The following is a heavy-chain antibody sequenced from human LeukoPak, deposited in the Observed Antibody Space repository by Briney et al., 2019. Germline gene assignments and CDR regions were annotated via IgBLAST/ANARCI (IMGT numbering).Heavy chain of an antibody. Sequence: ASVKVSCKASGGTFSSYAISWVRQAPGQGLEWMGGIIPIFGTANYAQKFQGRVTITADKSTSTAYMELSSLRSEDTAVYYCASRRSTGSRGAFDIWGQGTMVTVSS. J-gene: IGHJ3*02. CDR1: GGTFSSYA. V-gene: IGHV1-69*06. D-gene: IGHD3-10*01. CDR2: IIPIFGTA. CDR3: ASRRSTGSRGAFDI.